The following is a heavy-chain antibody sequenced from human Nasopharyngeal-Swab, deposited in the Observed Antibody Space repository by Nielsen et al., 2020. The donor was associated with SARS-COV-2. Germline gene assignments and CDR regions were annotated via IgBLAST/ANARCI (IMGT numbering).Heavy chain of an antibody. Sequence: GGSLRLSCAASGFTFDDYAMYWVRQAPGKGLEWVSGISWNSVNIGYADSVKGRFTISRDNAKNSLYLQMNSLRAEDTALYYCAKVAAAGEPGDYWGQGTLVTVSS. V-gene: IGHV3-9*01. CDR3: AKVAAAGEPGDY. D-gene: IGHD6-13*01. J-gene: IGHJ4*02. CDR2: ISWNSVNI. CDR1: GFTFDDYA.